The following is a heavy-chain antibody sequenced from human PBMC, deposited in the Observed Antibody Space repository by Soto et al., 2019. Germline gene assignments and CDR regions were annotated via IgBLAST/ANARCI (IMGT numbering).Heavy chain of an antibody. CDR1: GGTFSSYA. CDR2: IIPIFGTA. Sequence: GASVKVSCKASGGTFSSYAISWVRQAPGQGLEWMGGIIPIFGTANYAQKFQGRVTITADKSTSTAYMELSSLRSEDTAVYYCASEASSPFDYWGQGTLVTVSS. J-gene: IGHJ4*02. V-gene: IGHV1-69*06. CDR3: ASEASSPFDY. D-gene: IGHD6-13*01.